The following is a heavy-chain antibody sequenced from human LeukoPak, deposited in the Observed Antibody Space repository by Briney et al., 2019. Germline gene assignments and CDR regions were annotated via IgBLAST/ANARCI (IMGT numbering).Heavy chain of an antibody. V-gene: IGHV4-34*01. CDR1: GGSFSGYY. J-gene: IGHJ5*02. CDR3: ASLHRRGYGSGSYRWFDP. Sequence: PSETLSLTCAVYGGSFSGYYWSWIRQPPGKGLEWIGEINHSGSTNYNPSLKSRVTISVDTSKNQFSLKLSSVTAADTAVYYCASLHRRGYGSGSYRWFDPWGQGTLVTVSS. D-gene: IGHD3-10*01. CDR2: INHSGST.